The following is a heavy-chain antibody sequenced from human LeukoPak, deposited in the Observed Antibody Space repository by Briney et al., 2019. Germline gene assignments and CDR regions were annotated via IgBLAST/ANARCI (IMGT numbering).Heavy chain of an antibody. CDR2: ISAYNGNT. D-gene: IGHD3-3*01. Sequence: ASVKVSCKASGYTFTSYGISWVRQAPGQGLEWMGWISAYNGNTNYAQKLQGRVTMTTDTSTSTAYMELRSLRSDNTAVYYCAGHHDFWSGYYALDYWGQGTLVTVSS. CDR3: AGHHDFWSGYYALDY. CDR1: GYTFTSYG. J-gene: IGHJ4*02. V-gene: IGHV1-18*01.